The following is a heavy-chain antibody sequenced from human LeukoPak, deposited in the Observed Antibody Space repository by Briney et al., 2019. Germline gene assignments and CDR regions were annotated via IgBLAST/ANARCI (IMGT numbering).Heavy chain of an antibody. D-gene: IGHD2-15*01. J-gene: IGHJ4*02. CDR1: GFTFSSYA. Sequence: PGGSLRLSCAASGFTFSSYAMHWVRQAPGKGLEWVAVISYDGSNKHYADSVKGRFTISRDNSKNTLYLQMNSLRAEDTAVYYCARAQDIVVVVAATPGGYWGQGTLVTVSS. V-gene: IGHV3-30-3*01. CDR3: ARAQDIVVVVAATPGGY. CDR2: ISYDGSNK.